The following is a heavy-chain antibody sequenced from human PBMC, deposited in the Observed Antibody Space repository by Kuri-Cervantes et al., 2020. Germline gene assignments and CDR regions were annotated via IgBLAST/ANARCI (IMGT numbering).Heavy chain of an antibody. V-gene: IGHV3-66*01. D-gene: IGHD3-10*01. CDR2: IYSGGST. Sequence: GESLKISCAASGFTVSSNYMSWVRQAPGKGLEWVSVIYSGGSTYYADSVKGRFTISRDNSKNTLYLQMNSLRAEDTAVYYCARDLSEGSGSYYPYYFDYWGQGTLVTVSS. CDR1: GFTVSSNY. CDR3: ARDLSEGSGSYYPYYFDY. J-gene: IGHJ4*02.